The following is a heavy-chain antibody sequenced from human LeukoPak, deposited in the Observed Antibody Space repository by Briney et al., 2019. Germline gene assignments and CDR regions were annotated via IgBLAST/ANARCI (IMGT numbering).Heavy chain of an antibody. D-gene: IGHD2-2*01. CDR3: ARGSGYCSSTSCYHYFEY. CDR1: GYTFIDYY. V-gene: IGHV1-2*06. J-gene: IGHJ4*02. CDR2: INPNSGDT. Sequence: GASVKVSCMASGYTFIDYYIHWVRQAPGQGLEWMGRINPNSGDTNYAQKFQGRVTMSRDTPISAAYMELSRLRSDDTAVYYCARGSGYCSSTSCYHYFEYWGQGTPVTVSS.